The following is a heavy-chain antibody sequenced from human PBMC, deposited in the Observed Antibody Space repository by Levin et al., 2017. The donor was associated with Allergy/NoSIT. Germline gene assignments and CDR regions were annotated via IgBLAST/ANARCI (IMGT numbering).Heavy chain of an antibody. J-gene: IGHJ4*02. CDR2: IYSGGST. D-gene: IGHD3-10*01. CDR3: ARVPTPFFGDLRHYFDY. V-gene: IGHV3-66*02. CDR1: GFTVSTNY. Sequence: GGSLRLSCAASGFTVSTNYMSWVRQAPGKGLEWVSVIYSGGSTYYADSVKGRFTISRDNSKNTLYLQMNSLRAEDTAVYYCARVPTPFFGDLRHYFDYWGQGTLVTVSS.